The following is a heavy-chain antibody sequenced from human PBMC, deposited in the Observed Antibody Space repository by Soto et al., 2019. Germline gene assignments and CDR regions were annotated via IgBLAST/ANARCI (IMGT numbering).Heavy chain of an antibody. CDR1: GFSFTGYY. J-gene: IGHJ5*02. Sequence: ASVKVSCKASGFSFTGYYIHWLRQAPGQGLEWMGWINAHSGGTEYAQKFQGRVTLTRDTSISTAYMTLSSLRSDDTAIYYCAKDLTRQLAYWLDPWGQGPKVTV. CDR2: INAHSGGT. CDR3: AKDLTRQLAYWLDP. D-gene: IGHD6-6*01. V-gene: IGHV1-2*02.